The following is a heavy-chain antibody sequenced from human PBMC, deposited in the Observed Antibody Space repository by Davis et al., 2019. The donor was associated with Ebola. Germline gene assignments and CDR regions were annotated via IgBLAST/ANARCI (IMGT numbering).Heavy chain of an antibody. CDR2: ISAYNGDT. J-gene: IGHJ6*02. CDR3: ARGGYCSSTSCYTRVDYYYYGMDV. V-gene: IGHV1-18*01. Sequence: AASVKVSCKASGYTFTSYGISWVRQAPGQGLEWMGWISAYNGDTNCAQKLQGRVTMTTDTSTSTAYMELRSLRSDDTAVYYCARGGYCSSTSCYTRVDYYYYGMDVWGQGTTVTVSS. CDR1: GYTFTSYG. D-gene: IGHD2-2*02.